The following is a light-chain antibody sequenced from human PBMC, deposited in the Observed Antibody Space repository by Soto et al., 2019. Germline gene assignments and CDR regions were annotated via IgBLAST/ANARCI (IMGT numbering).Light chain of an antibody. CDR1: QSVLYNSNNKNY. CDR3: QQHFSTPYT. CDR2: WAS. J-gene: IGKJ2*01. Sequence: DIVMTQSPDSLAVSLGERATLHCTSRQSVLYNSNNKNYLAWYQQKPGQRPKLLIYWASTRASGVPERFSGSGSGADFTLTISSLQPEYVAVYYCQQHFSTPYTFGQGTKVEIK. V-gene: IGKV4-1*01.